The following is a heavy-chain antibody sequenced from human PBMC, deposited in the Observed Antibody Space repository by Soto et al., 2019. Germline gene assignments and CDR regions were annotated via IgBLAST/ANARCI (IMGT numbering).Heavy chain of an antibody. D-gene: IGHD6-19*01. J-gene: IGHJ4*02. CDR1: GFTFSGYW. CDR3: ARAPYSNGWYRFDL. V-gene: IGHV3-7*03. Sequence: QPVGSLRLSCEACGFTFSGYWMSWVRQAPGKGLGWGADIKHDGSVQYYVDSVKGRFTISRDNAKKLLYLQMNGLRAEDTAPYYCARAPYSNGWYRFDLWGQGTLVTVSS. CDR2: IKHDGSVQ.